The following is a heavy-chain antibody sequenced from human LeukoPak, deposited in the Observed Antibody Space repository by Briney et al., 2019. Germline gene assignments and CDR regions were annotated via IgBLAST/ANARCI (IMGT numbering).Heavy chain of an antibody. CDR1: GFTFSSYG. CDR2: ISYDGSNK. J-gene: IGHJ6*02. V-gene: IGHV3-30*18. CDR3: AKDPYTSGWTYYYYYGMDV. D-gene: IGHD6-19*01. Sequence: PGRSLRLSCVASGFTFSSYGMHWVRQAPGKGLEWVALISYDGSNKYYADSVKGRFTISRDNSKNTLYLQMNSLRAEDTAVYYCAKDPYTSGWTYYYYYGMDVWGQGTTVTVSS.